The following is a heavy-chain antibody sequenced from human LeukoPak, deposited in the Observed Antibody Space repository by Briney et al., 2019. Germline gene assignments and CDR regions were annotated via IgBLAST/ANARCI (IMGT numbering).Heavy chain of an antibody. CDR1: GYTFTGYY. CDR3: ARLTGGGNTALY. Sequence: ASVKVSCKASGYTFTGYYMHWLRQAPGQGLEWMGWINPNSGGTNYSQKFQGRVTMTRDTSISTGYMELSRLRSDDTAVYYCARLTGGGNTALYWGQGTLVTVSS. J-gene: IGHJ4*02. V-gene: IGHV1-2*02. CDR2: INPNSGGT. D-gene: IGHD3-16*01.